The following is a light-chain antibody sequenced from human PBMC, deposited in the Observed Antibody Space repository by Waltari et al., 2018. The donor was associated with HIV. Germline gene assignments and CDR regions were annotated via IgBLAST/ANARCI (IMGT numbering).Light chain of an antibody. Sequence: EIVMTQSPATLSVYPGERATLSCRASQSVSSNLAWYQQKPGQAPRLLIYRASTRATGVPARFSGSGSGTEFTLTISSLQSEDFAIYYCQQYNDWPPITFGQGTRLEIK. CDR2: RAS. J-gene: IGKJ5*01. CDR3: QQYNDWPPIT. V-gene: IGKV3-15*01. CDR1: QSVSSN.